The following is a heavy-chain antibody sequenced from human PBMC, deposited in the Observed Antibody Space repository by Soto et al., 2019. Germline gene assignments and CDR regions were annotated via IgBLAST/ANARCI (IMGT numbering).Heavy chain of an antibody. CDR2: IIPIFGTA. Sequence: QVQLVQSGAEVKKPGSSVKVSYKASGGTFSSYAISWVRQAPGQGLEWMGGIIPIFGTANYAQKFQGRVTITADESTSTAYMELGSLRSEDTAVYYCARKYNWNDSDSFDYWGQGTLVTVSS. J-gene: IGHJ4*02. V-gene: IGHV1-69*01. CDR1: GGTFSSYA. CDR3: ARKYNWNDSDSFDY. D-gene: IGHD1-20*01.